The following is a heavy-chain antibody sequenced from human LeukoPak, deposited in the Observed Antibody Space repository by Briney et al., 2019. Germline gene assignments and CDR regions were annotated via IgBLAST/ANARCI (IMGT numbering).Heavy chain of an antibody. D-gene: IGHD3-16*01. CDR3: ARGGVTYYDYVWGSSYGMDV. Sequence: ASVKVSRKASGYTFTSYVINWVRQATGQGLEWMGWMNPNSGNTGYAQKFQGRVTMTRNTSISTAYMELSSLRSEDTAVYYCARGGVTYYDYVWGSSYGMDVWGQGTTVTVSS. CDR1: GYTFTSYV. J-gene: IGHJ6*02. V-gene: IGHV1-8*01. CDR2: MNPNSGNT.